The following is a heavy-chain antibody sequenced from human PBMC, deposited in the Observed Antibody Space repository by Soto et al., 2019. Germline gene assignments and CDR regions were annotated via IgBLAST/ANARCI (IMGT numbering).Heavy chain of an antibody. V-gene: IGHV1-69*13. CDR3: AREPYEGSSTFYYYYYGMDV. CDR2: IIPIFGTA. Sequence: SSVKVYCKASGGTFSSYAISWVRQAPGQGLEWMGGIIPIFGTANYAQKFQGRVTITADESTSTAYMELSSLRSEDTAVYYCAREPYEGSSTFYYYYYGMDVWGQGTTVTVSS. J-gene: IGHJ6*02. D-gene: IGHD6-6*01. CDR1: GGTFSSYA.